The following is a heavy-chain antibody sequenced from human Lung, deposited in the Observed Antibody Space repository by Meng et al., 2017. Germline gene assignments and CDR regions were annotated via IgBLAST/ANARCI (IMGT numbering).Heavy chain of an antibody. Sequence: QVRSQDSGPGLVTPSQPLSLTCTVSGGSISSSNYYWSWIRQPPGKGLEWSGHIYNSGSTYYNPSLKSRITISVDTSKNQFSLKLSSVTAADTAVYYCARGQKGYFDLWGRGTLVTVSS. CDR1: GGSISSSNYY. CDR2: IYNSGST. CDR3: ARGQKGYFDL. V-gene: IGHV4-30-4*01. J-gene: IGHJ2*01.